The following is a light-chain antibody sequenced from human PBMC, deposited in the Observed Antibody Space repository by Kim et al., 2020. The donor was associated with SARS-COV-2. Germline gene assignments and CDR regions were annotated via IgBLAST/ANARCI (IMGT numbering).Light chain of an antibody. J-gene: IGKJ2*01. CDR2: AVS. CDR1: QGIRKY. V-gene: IGKV1-27*01. Sequence: SAFVGDRVTITCRASQGIRKYLAWYQQKTGKIPKLLIHAVSSLQTGVPSRFSGSGSGTDFTLTIRGLQPEDVGTYYCQPYDTVPYTFGQGTKLEI. CDR3: QPYDTVPYT.